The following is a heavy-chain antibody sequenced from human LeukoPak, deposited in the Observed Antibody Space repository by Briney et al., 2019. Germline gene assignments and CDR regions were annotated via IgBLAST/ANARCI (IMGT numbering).Heavy chain of an antibody. CDR1: GFTFNNYA. CDR2: ISHHAIHK. CDR3: TKDRSGTVQGSFGMDV. Sequence: GGSLRLSCAGSGFTFNNYAVHWVRQAPGQGLEWVAVISHHAIHKYYADSVKGRFTISRDSSKNTVSLQMNSLRGEDTAVYYCTKDRSGTVQGSFGMDVWGQGTPVTVSS. J-gene: IGHJ6*02. D-gene: IGHD3-10*01. V-gene: IGHV3-30*04.